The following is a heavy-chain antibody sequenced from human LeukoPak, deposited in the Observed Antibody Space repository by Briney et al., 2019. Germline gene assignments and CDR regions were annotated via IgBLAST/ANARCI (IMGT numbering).Heavy chain of an antibody. D-gene: IGHD1-26*01. CDR3: ARQSGSYGGILDN. CDR1: GGSITYSHYY. J-gene: IGHJ4*02. CDR2: IYYSGST. V-gene: IGHV4-39*01. Sequence: SETLSLTCSVSGGSITYSHYYWGWVRQPPGKGLEWIGGIYYSGSTYYNPSLKSRVTISVDTSRNEFSLRLSSVTAADTALYFCARQSGSYGGILDNWGQGILGTVSS.